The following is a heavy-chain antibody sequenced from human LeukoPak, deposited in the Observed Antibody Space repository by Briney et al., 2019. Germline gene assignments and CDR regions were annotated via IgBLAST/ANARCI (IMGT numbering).Heavy chain of an antibody. CDR2: INHSGST. J-gene: IGHJ4*02. CDR1: GGSFSGYY. Sequence: SETLSLTCAVYGGSFSGYYWSWIRQPPGKGLEWIGEINHSGSTNYNPSLKSRVTISVDTSKNQFSLKLSSVTAADTAVYYCARALNYYDSSVGGYFDYGGQGTLVTVSS. D-gene: IGHD3-22*01. CDR3: ARALNYYDSSVGGYFDY. V-gene: IGHV4-34*01.